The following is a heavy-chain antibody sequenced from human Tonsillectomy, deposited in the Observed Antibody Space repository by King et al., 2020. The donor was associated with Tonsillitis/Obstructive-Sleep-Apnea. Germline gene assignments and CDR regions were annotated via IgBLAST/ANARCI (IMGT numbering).Heavy chain of an antibody. CDR3: ARGGRYCSSTSCLPPVY. CDR1: GGSISSYY. CDR2: IYYSGST. J-gene: IGHJ4*02. D-gene: IGHD2-2*01. V-gene: IGHV4-59*01. Sequence: QLQESGPGLVKPSETLSLTCTVSGGSISSYYWSWIRQPPGKGLEWIGCIYYSGSTNYNLSLKSRVTISVDTSKNQFSLKLSSVTAADTAVYYCARGGRYCSSTSCLPPVYWGQGTLVTVSS.